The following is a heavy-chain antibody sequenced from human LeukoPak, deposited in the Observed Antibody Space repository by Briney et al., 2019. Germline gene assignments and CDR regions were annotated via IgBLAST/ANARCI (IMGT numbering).Heavy chain of an antibody. D-gene: IGHD3-3*01. V-gene: IGHV4-34*01. CDR1: GGSFSGYY. J-gene: IGHJ5*02. Sequence: SETLSLTCAVYGGSFSGYYWSWIRQPPGKGLEWIGEINHSGSTNYNPSLKSRVTISVDTSKNQFSLKLSSVTAADMAVYYCARGPLRSGYYRPNWFDPWGQGTLVTVSS. CDR2: INHSGST. CDR3: ARGPLRSGYYRPNWFDP.